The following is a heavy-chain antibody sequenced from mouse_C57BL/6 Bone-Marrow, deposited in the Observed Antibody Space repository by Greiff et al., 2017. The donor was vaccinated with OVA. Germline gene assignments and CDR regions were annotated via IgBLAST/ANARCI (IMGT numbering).Heavy chain of an antibody. Sequence: EVKVVESGEGLVKPGGSLKLSCAASGFTFSSYAMSWVRQTPEKRLEWVAYISSGGDYIYYADTVKGRFTISRDNARNTLYLQMSSLKSEDTAMYYCTSQRGSWFADWGQGTLVTVSA. CDR3: TSQRGSWFAD. J-gene: IGHJ3*01. V-gene: IGHV5-9-1*02. CDR1: GFTFSSYA. CDR2: ISSGGDYI.